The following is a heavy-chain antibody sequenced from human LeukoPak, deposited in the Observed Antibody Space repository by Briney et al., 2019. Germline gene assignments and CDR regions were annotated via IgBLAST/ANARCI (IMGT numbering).Heavy chain of an antibody. D-gene: IGHD3-22*01. CDR3: AKRRSSGYDYVELDY. CDR2: IRWNSGSI. J-gene: IGHJ4*02. V-gene: IGHV3-9*01. CDR1: GFTFDDYA. Sequence: GRSLRLSCAASGFTFDDYAMHWVRQAPGKGLEWVSGIRWNSGSIGYADSVKGRFTISRDNAKNSLYLQMNSLRAEDTALYYCAKRRSSGYDYVELDYWGQGTLVTVS.